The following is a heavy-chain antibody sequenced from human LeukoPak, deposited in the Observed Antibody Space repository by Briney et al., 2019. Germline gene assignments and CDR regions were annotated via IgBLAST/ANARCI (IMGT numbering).Heavy chain of an antibody. Sequence: SETLSLTCTVSGGSISSSSYYWGWIRQPPGKGLEWSGSIYYSGSTYYNPSLKSRVTISVDTSKNQFSLKLSSVTAADTAVYYCARLQYSGSYYATWGQGTLVTVSS. CDR2: IYYSGST. V-gene: IGHV4-39*01. CDR3: ARLQYSGSYYAT. D-gene: IGHD1-26*01. CDR1: GGSISSSSYY. J-gene: IGHJ5*02.